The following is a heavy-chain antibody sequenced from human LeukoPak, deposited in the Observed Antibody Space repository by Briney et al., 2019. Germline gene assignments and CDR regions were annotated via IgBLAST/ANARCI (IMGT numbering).Heavy chain of an antibody. J-gene: IGHJ4*02. Sequence: GESLKISCKASGYSFTKYWIGWVRQMPGNGLEWMGIIYPPDSHTKYSPSCEGQVTISVDRSTSTAYLQWSSLKASDSAMYYCARLGYCYGQGDYWGQGTLVTVSS. V-gene: IGHV5-51*01. CDR3: ARLGYCYGQGDY. CDR1: GYSFTKYW. CDR2: IYPPDSHT. D-gene: IGHD5-18*01.